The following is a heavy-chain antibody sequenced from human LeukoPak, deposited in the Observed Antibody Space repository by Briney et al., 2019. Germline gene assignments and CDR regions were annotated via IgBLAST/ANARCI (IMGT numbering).Heavy chain of an antibody. Sequence: SETLSLTCTVSGGSISSYYWSWFRQPPGKGLEWIGYIYYSGSTNYNPSLKSRVTISVDTSKNQFSLKLSSVTAADTAVYYCARKRRGYCSSTSCYEEDDYWGQGTLVTVSS. J-gene: IGHJ4*02. CDR2: IYYSGST. CDR3: ARKRRGYCSSTSCYEEDDY. CDR1: GGSISSYY. V-gene: IGHV4-59*01. D-gene: IGHD2-2*01.